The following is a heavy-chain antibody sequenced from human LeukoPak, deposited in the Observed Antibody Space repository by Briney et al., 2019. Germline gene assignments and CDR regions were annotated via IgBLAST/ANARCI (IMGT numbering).Heavy chain of an antibody. Sequence: SETLSLTCTVSGDSISSGVSSWNWIRQHPGKGLEWIGYSYYTGSTHYNPSLKSRLTISVDTSKNQVSLKMTSVTAADTAVYYCARGTVNRFDYWGQGTLVTVSS. J-gene: IGHJ4*02. CDR3: ARGTVNRFDY. V-gene: IGHV4-31*03. CDR1: GDSISSGVSS. CDR2: SYYTGST. D-gene: IGHD4-11*01.